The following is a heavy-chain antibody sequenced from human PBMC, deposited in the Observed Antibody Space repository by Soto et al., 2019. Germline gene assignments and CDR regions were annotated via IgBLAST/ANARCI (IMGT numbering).Heavy chain of an antibody. CDR3: ARLDSVYVHGPPHYYYGLDV. V-gene: IGHV4-31*03. CDR2: IDYSGST. D-gene: IGHD2-8*01. CDR1: GGSISSGGYY. J-gene: IGHJ6*02. Sequence: QVQLQESGPGLVKPSQTLSLTCSVSGGSISSGGYYWCWVRQHPGKGLEWIGYIDYSGSTNYNPRLKRRLSMSVDTSKNHFSLQLTSVTAADTAVYYCARLDSVYVHGPPHYYYGLDVWGQGTTVTVSS.